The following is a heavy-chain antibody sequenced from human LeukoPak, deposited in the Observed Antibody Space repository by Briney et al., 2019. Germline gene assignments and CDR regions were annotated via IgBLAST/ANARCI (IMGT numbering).Heavy chain of an antibody. CDR1: GYTVTDSS. Sequence: GASVKVSCKVSGYTVTDSSMHWVRLAAGKGLEWMGGFDPVDGRTFYAQKFQGRVTTIEDRSTNTAYMELSSLSFEDTAVYYCTRGAFIGFYLFDPWGQGTLVTVSS. V-gene: IGHV1-24*01. CDR3: TRGAFIGFYLFDP. D-gene: IGHD2/OR15-2a*01. CDR2: FDPVDGRT. J-gene: IGHJ5*02.